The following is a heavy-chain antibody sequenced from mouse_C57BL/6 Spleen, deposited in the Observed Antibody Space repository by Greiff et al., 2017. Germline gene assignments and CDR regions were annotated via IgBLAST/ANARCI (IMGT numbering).Heavy chain of an antibody. J-gene: IGHJ3*01. Sequence: EVKVVESGGGLVKPGGSLKLSCAASGFTFSDYGMHWVRQAPEKGLEWVAYISSGSSTIYYADTVKGRFTISRDNAKNTLFLQMTSLRSEDTAMYYCARPITTVVATPFAYWGQGTLVTVSA. CDR3: ARPITTVVATPFAY. V-gene: IGHV5-17*01. D-gene: IGHD1-1*01. CDR2: ISSGSSTI. CDR1: GFTFSDYG.